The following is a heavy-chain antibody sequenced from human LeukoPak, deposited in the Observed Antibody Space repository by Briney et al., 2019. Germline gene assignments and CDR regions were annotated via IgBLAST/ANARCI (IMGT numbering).Heavy chain of an antibody. Sequence: PGGSLRLSCAASGFTFSSYGMHWVRQAPGKGLEWVAFIRYDGSNKYYADSVKGRFTISRDNSKNTLYLQMNSLRAEDTAVYYCAKAIGYSSGWYVDYWGQGTLVTVSS. CDR1: GFTFSSYG. CDR2: IRYDGSNK. CDR3: AKAIGYSSGWYVDY. V-gene: IGHV3-30*02. D-gene: IGHD6-19*01. J-gene: IGHJ4*02.